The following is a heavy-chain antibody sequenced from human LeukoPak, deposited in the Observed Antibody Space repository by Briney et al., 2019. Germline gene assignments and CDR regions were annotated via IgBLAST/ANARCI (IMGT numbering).Heavy chain of an antibody. J-gene: IGHJ6*02. CDR3: AKYLADYYDSSGYGYYYYGMDV. CDR1: GFTFDDYA. D-gene: IGHD3-22*01. V-gene: IGHV3-9*01. CDR2: ISWNSGSI. Sequence: GRSLRLSCAASGFTFDDYAMHWVRQAPGKGLEWVSGISWNSGSIGYADSVKGRFTISRDNAKNSLYLQMNSLRAEDTALYFCAKYLADYYDSSGYGYYYYGMDVWGQGTTVTVSS.